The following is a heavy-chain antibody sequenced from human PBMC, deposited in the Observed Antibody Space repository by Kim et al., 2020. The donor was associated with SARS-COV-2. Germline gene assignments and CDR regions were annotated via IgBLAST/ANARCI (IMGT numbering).Heavy chain of an antibody. D-gene: IGHD5-18*01. CDR1: GGSISSSSYY. J-gene: IGHJ2*01. Sequence: SETLSLTCTVSGGSISSSSYYWGWIRQPPGKGLEWIGSIYYSGSTYYNPSLKSRVTISVDTSKNQFSLKLSSVTAADTAVYYCARNPQLWFPRDYWYFDLWGRGTLVTVSS. V-gene: IGHV4-39*07. CDR2: IYYSGST. CDR3: ARNPQLWFPRDYWYFDL.